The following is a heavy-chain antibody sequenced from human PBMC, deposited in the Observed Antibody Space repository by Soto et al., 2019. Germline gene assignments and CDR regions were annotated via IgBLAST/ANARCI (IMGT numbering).Heavy chain of an antibody. J-gene: IGHJ4*02. CDR3: ARDKHLGETYYYDSSGLFDY. D-gene: IGHD3-22*01. CDR2: ISAYNGNT. Sequence: VASVKVSCKASGYTFTSYGISWVRQAPGQGLEWMGWISAYNGNTNYAQKLQGRVTMTTDTSTSTAYMELRSLRSDDTAVYYCARDKHLGETYYYDSSGLFDYWGQGTLVTVSS. CDR1: GYTFTSYG. V-gene: IGHV1-18*01.